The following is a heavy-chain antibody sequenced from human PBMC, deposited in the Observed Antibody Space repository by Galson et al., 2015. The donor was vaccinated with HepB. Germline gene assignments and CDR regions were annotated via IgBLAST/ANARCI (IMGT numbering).Heavy chain of an antibody. CDR2: ISSSSLYV. D-gene: IGHD3-10*01. Sequence: LRLSCASSGFTLSTYSMNWVRQAPGKGLEWVSSISSSSLYVYYADSVRGRFTVSRDNAKNSHYLQMNSLSAEDTAVYYCARVYGSGSYGYGMDDWGQGTTVTVS. CDR3: ARVYGSGSYGYGMDD. J-gene: IGHJ6*02. V-gene: IGHV3-21*01. CDR1: GFTLSTYS.